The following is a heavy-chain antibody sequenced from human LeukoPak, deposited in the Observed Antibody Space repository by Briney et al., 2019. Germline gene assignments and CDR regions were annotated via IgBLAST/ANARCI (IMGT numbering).Heavy chain of an antibody. CDR1: GYTFTSYA. CDR3: ARARTHYYYNYMDV. J-gene: IGHJ6*03. Sequence: ASVKVSCKASGYTFTSYAMNWVRQAPGQGLEWMGWINTNTGNPTYAQGFTGRFVFSLDTSVSTAYLQIGSLKAEDTAVYHCARARTHYYYNYMDVWGKGTTVTVSS. V-gene: IGHV7-4-1*01. CDR2: INTNTGNP.